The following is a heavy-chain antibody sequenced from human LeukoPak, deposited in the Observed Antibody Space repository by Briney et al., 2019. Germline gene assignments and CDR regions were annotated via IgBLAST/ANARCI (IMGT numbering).Heavy chain of an antibody. J-gene: IGHJ4*02. CDR1: GGTFSSYA. CDR3: AREETGNGEVY. D-gene: IGHD3-3*01. CDR2: IIPILGIA. Sequence: GASVKVSCKASGGTFSSYAISWVRQAPGQGLEWMGRIIPILGIANYAQKFQGRVTITADKSTSTAYMELSSLRSEDTAVYYCAREETGNGEVYWGQGTLVTVSS. V-gene: IGHV1-69*04.